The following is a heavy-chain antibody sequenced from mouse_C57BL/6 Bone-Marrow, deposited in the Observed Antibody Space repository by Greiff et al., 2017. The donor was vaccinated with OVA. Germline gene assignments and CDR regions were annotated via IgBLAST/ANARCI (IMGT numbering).Heavy chain of an antibody. V-gene: IGHV3-6*01. Sequence: EVQLQQSGPGLVKPSQSLSLTCSVTGYSITSGYYWNWIRQFPGNKLEWMGYISYDGSNNYNPSLKNRISITRDTSKNQFFLKLNTVTTEDTATYYCARSTIVTTRFYWYFDVWGTGTTVTVSS. J-gene: IGHJ1*03. CDR2: ISYDGSN. CDR1: GYSITSGYY. CDR3: ARSTIVTTRFYWYFDV. D-gene: IGHD2-5*01.